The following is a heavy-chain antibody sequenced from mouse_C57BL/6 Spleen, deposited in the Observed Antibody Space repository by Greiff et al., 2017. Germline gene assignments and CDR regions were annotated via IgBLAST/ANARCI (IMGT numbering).Heavy chain of an antibody. V-gene: IGHV1-53*01. CDR1: GYTFTSYW. CDR3: ARKDYYGSSYDWFAY. J-gene: IGHJ3*01. CDR2: INPSNGGT. Sequence: QVQLKQPGTELVKPGASVKLSCKASGYTFTSYWMHWVKQRPGQGLEWIGNINPSNGGTNYNEKFKSKATLTVDKSSSTAYMQLSSLTSEDSAVYYCARKDYYGSSYDWFAYWGQGTLVTVSA. D-gene: IGHD1-1*01.